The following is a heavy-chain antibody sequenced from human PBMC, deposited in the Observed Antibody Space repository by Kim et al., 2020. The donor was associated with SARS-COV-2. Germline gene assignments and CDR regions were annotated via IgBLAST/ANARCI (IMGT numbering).Heavy chain of an antibody. CDR3: ARHGRANRWFDP. J-gene: IGHJ5*02. Sequence: RYSPSFQGKVTISADKSISTAYLQWSSLKASDTAMYYCARHGRANRWFDPWGQGTLVTVSS. D-gene: IGHD1-26*01. V-gene: IGHV5-51*01.